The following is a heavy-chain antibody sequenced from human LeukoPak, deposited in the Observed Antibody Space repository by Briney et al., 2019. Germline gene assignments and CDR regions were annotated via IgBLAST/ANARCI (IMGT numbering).Heavy chain of an antibody. J-gene: IGHJ4*02. V-gene: IGHV3-30*02. CDR2: IRYDGSNK. Sequence: GGSLRLSCAASGFTFSSYGMHWVRQAPGKGLEWVAFIRYDGSNKYYADSEKGRSTISRDNSKNTLYLQMNSLRAEDTAVYYCAKGYGSGSYYNWLDYWGQGTLVTVSS. D-gene: IGHD3-10*01. CDR1: GFTFSSYG. CDR3: AKGYGSGSYYNWLDY.